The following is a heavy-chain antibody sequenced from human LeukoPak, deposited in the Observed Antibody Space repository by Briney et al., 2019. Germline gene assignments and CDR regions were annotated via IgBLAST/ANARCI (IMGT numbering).Heavy chain of an antibody. CDR1: GGTFSSYA. CDR3: AGGVVDTAMVS. J-gene: IGHJ4*02. Sequence: GASVKVSCKASGGTFSSYAISWVRQAPEQGLEWMGGIIPIFGTANYAQKLQGRVTITTDGSTSTAYMELSSLRSEDTAVYYCAGGVVDTAMVSWGQGTLVTVSS. V-gene: IGHV1-69*05. CDR2: IIPIFGTA. D-gene: IGHD5-18*01.